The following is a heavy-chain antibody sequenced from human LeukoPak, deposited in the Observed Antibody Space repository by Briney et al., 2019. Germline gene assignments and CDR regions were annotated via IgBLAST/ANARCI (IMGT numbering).Heavy chain of an antibody. CDR3: AREGSGDTAMVSGSYFDY. V-gene: IGHV4-61*10. D-gene: IGHD5-18*01. Sequence: PSETLSLTCTVSGGSISSGSYYWSWIRQPAGKGLEWIGRVYSSGSTDYNPSLKSRLSISVDTSKIQFSLRLSSVTAADTAVYYCAREGSGDTAMVSGSYFDYWGQGTLVTVSS. CDR1: GGSISSGSYY. J-gene: IGHJ4*02. CDR2: VYSSGST.